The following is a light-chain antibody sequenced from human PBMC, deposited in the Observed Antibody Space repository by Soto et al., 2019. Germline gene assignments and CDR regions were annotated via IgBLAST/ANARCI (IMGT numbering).Light chain of an antibody. CDR1: SSDVGGYNY. CDR2: EVT. J-gene: IGLJ1*01. CDR3: SSYPSGNTPSYV. Sequence: QSALTQPASVSGSPGRSITISCTGTSSDVGGYNYVSWYQQHPGKAPKVLIYEVTNRPLGVSDRFSGSKSGNTASLTISGLQAEDEGDYYCSSYPSGNTPSYVFGTGTKLTVL. V-gene: IGLV2-14*01.